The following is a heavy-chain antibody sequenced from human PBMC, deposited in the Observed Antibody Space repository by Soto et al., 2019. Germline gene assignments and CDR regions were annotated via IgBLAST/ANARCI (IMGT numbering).Heavy chain of an antibody. V-gene: IGHV3-66*01. Sequence: GGSLRLSCAASGFTVSSNYMSWVRQAPGKGLEWVSVIYSGGSTYYADSVKGRFTISRDNSKNTLYLQMNSLRAEDTAVYYCARDRGYSYGYGDYYYYYMDVWGKGTTVTVSS. CDR2: IYSGGST. J-gene: IGHJ6*03. D-gene: IGHD5-18*01. CDR3: ARDRGYSYGYGDYYYYYMDV. CDR1: GFTVSSNY.